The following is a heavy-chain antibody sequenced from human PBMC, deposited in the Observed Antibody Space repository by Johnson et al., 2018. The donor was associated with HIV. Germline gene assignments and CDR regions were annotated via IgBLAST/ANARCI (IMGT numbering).Heavy chain of an antibody. D-gene: IGHD3-22*01. CDR1: GFTFSNYG. Sequence: VQLVESGGGVVQPGGSLRLSCAASGFTFSNYGMHWVRQAPGKGLEWVAFIRYDGSNKYYADSVKGRFTISRDNSKNTLYLQMNSLRADDTAVYYCAKTYYYDSSGSRAFDSWGHGTMVTVSS. V-gene: IGHV3-30*02. CDR3: AKTYYYDSSGSRAFDS. CDR2: IRYDGSNK. J-gene: IGHJ3*02.